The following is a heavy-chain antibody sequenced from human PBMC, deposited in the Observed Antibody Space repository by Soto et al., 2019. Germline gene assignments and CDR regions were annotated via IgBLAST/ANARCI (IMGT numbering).Heavy chain of an antibody. CDR1: GGSISSGGYS. J-gene: IGHJ4*02. CDR3: ARTRGVMFDY. V-gene: IGHV4-30-2*01. D-gene: IGHD3-10*01. CDR2: IHHSGST. Sequence: PSETLSLTCAVSGGSISSGGYSWSWIRQPPGKGLEWIGYIHHSGSTYYNPSLKSRVTISVDRSKNQFSLKLSSVTAADTAVYYCARTRGVMFDYWRQGTLVTVSS.